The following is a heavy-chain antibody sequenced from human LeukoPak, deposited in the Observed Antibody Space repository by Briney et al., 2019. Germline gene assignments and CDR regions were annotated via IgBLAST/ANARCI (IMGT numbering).Heavy chain of an antibody. D-gene: IGHD6-13*01. V-gene: IGHV3-23*01. CDR2: ISGSGGST. J-gene: IGHJ4*02. Sequence: GGSLRLSCAASGFTFSSYAMRWVRQAPGKGLECVSAISGSGGSTYYADSVKGRFTISRDNSKNTLYLQMNSLRAEDTAVYYCANSAGIAAAGYYFDYWGQGTLVTVSS. CDR1: GFTFSSYA. CDR3: ANSAGIAAAGYYFDY.